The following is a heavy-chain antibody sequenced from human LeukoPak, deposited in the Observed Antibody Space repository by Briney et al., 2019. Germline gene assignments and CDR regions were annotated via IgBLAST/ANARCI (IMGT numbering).Heavy chain of an antibody. Sequence: SGTLSLTCAVSGGSLSSSNWWSWVRQPPGKGLEWVGEIYHSGSTNYNPSLKSRVTISVDTSKNQFSLRLSSVTAADTAVYYCARTTEGGYTYDYFYYYYMDVWGKGTTVTISS. CDR3: ARTTEGGYTYDYFYYYYMDV. V-gene: IGHV4-4*02. CDR1: GGSLSSSNW. D-gene: IGHD5-18*01. CDR2: IYHSGST. J-gene: IGHJ6*03.